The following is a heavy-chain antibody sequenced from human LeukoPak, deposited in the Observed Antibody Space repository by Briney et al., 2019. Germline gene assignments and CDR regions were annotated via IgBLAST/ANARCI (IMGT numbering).Heavy chain of an antibody. Sequence: GGSLRLSCADSGFTFSGYAMSWVRQAPGKGLEWVSAISGSGGNTYYADSVKGRFTISRDNSKNTLYLQMISLRAEDTAVYYCARGSQCDFWGQGTLVTVSS. CDR2: ISGSGGNT. D-gene: IGHD1-26*01. CDR3: ARGSQCDF. V-gene: IGHV3-23*01. CDR1: GFTFSGYA. J-gene: IGHJ4*02.